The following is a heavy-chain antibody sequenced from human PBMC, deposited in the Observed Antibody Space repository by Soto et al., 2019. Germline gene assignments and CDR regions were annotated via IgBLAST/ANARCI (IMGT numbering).Heavy chain of an antibody. CDR2: IYYNGNT. D-gene: IGHD3-10*01. Sequence: ASETLSLTCTVSGGSISNHYWSWIRQPPGKGLEWIGYIYYNGNTNYNPSLKSRVTISVDTSKNQFSLKLSSVTAADTAVYYCARTFGNRYYYYYMDVWGKGTTVTVSS. CDR3: ARTFGNRYYYYYMDV. J-gene: IGHJ6*03. V-gene: IGHV4-59*11. CDR1: GGSISNHY.